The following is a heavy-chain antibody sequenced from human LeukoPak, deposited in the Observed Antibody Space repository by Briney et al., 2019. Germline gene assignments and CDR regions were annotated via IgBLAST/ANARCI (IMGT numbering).Heavy chain of an antibody. V-gene: IGHV3-11*01. J-gene: IGHJ6*02. CDR3: ARGRYYYGSWYMDV. D-gene: IGHD3-10*01. CDR2: IRSSGTVI. Sequence: GGSLRLSCAASAFTFSDYQTNWVRQAPGEGLEWVSYIRSSGTVIYYADSVKGRFTISRYNATNSLYLQMNSLRAEDTAVYYCARGRYYYGSWYMDVWGQGTTVTVSS. CDR1: AFTFSDYQ.